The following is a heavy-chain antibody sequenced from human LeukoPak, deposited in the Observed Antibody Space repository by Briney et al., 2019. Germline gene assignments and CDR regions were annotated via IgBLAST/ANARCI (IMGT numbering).Heavy chain of an antibody. V-gene: IGHV3-48*04. CDR1: GFTFSSYS. J-gene: IGHJ4*02. Sequence: GGSLRLSCAASGFTFSSYSMNWVRQAPGKGLEWASYISKSSDRIYHADSVKGRFTISRDNAKNSLYLQMDSLRAEDTAVYYCARDLLNDEGSSYFFDQWGQGTLVTVSS. CDR3: ARDLLNDEGSSYFFDQ. CDR2: ISKSSDRI. D-gene: IGHD2-2*01.